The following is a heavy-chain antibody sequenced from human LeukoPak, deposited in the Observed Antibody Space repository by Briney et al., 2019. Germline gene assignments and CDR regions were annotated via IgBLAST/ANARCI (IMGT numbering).Heavy chain of an antibody. J-gene: IGHJ4*02. CDR3: ARARNYCSGGSCYYFDY. CDR1: GYTFTSYD. D-gene: IGHD2-15*01. Sequence: ASVKVSCKASGYTFTSYDINWVRQATGQGLEWMGWMNPNSGNTGYAQKFQGRVTMTRNTSISTAYMELSSLRSEDTAVYYCARARNYCSGGSCYYFDYWGQGILVTVSS. V-gene: IGHV1-8*01. CDR2: MNPNSGNT.